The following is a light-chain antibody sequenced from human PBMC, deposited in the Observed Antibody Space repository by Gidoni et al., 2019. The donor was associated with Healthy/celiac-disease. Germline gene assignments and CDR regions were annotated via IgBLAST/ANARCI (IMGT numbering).Light chain of an antibody. Sequence: EIVLTQSPSTLSLSPGERATPSCRASQSVSSYLAWYQQKPGQAPRPLINDASNRATGIPARCSGSGSGTDVTLTISSLEPEDFAVYYCQQRSNWPPKRTFXGXTKVXIK. CDR3: QQRSNWPPKRT. CDR2: DAS. CDR1: QSVSSY. V-gene: IGKV3-11*01. J-gene: IGKJ4*01.